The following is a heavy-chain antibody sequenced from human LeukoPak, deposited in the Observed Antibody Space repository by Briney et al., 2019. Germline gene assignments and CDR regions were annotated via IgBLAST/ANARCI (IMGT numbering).Heavy chain of an antibody. V-gene: IGHV4-39*01. D-gene: IGHD1-26*01. Sequence: SETLSLTCTVSGGSISSSSYYWGWIRQPPGKGLEWIGSIYYSGNTYYNPSLKSRVTISVDMSKNQFSLKLSSVTAADTAVYYCAREVGATTADYWGQGTLVTVSS. CDR2: IYYSGNT. CDR1: GGSISSSSYY. J-gene: IGHJ4*02. CDR3: AREVGATTADY.